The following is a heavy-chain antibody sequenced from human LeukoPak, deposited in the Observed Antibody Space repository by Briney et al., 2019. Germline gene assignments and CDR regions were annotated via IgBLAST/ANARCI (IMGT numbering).Heavy chain of an antibody. V-gene: IGHV4-4*02. Sequence: PSGTLSLTCAVSGDSISNINWWWSWVRQPPGKGLEWIGEIHDGGSTTYHPSLKSRVTISVDKSKNQFSLTLTSVTAADTAVYFCARGAHYAWNSWDQGTLVTVSS. CDR2: IHDGGST. CDR3: ARGAHYAWNS. CDR1: GDSISNINW. D-gene: IGHD3-16*01. J-gene: IGHJ4*02.